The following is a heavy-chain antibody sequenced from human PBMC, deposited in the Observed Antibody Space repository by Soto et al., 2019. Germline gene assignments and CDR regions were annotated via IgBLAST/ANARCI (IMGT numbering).Heavy chain of an antibody. D-gene: IGHD3-10*01. CDR1: GYTFTSYD. J-gene: IGHJ3*02. V-gene: IGHV1-8*01. CDR3: ARGINYYDSGDDAFDI. Sequence: QVQLVQSGAEVKKPGASVKVSCKASGYTFTSYDINWVRQATGQGLEWMGWMNPNSGNTGYAQKFPGRVTMTRNTSISTAYMELSSMRSEDTAGYYCARGINYYDSGDDAFDIWGQGTMVTVSS. CDR2: MNPNSGNT.